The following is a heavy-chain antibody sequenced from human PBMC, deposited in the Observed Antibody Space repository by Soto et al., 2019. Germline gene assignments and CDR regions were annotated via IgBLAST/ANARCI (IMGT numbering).Heavy chain of an antibody. CDR1: GGTFSSYA. Sequence: QVQLVQSGAEVKKPGSSVKVSCKASGGTFSSYAISWVRQAPGQGLEWMGGIIPIFGTANYAQKFQGRVTITADESASTAYWELSSLRSEDTAVYYCASKQGAKSGDYYYGMDVWGQGTTVTVSS. V-gene: IGHV1-69*12. CDR3: ASKQGAKSGDYYYGMDV. J-gene: IGHJ6*02. CDR2: IIPIFGTA.